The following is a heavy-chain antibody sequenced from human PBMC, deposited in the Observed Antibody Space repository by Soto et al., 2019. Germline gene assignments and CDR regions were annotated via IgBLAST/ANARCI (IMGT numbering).Heavy chain of an antibody. V-gene: IGHV1-46*03. CDR2: INPSGGST. CDR3: ARVLMITFGGAAYDY. CDR1: GYTFTSYY. J-gene: IGHJ4*02. Sequence: ASGKVSCKASGYTFTSYYMHWVRQAPGQGLEWMGIINPSGGSTSYAQKFQGRVTMTRDTSTSTVYMELSSLRSEDTAVYYCARVLMITFGGAAYDYWGQGTLVTVSS. D-gene: IGHD3-16*01.